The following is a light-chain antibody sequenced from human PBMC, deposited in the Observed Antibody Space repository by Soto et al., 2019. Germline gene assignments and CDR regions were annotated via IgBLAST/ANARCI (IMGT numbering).Light chain of an antibody. CDR1: ASDVGGYNS. Sequence: QSVLTQPASVSGSPGQSITSSCTGTASDVGGYNSVSWYQQHPGKAPKLMIYEVTDRPSGVSNRFSGSKSGNTASLTISGLQAEDEADYYCLSFTSSHIYVFGTGTKVTVL. CDR3: LSFTSSHIYV. J-gene: IGLJ1*01. V-gene: IGLV2-14*03. CDR2: EVT.